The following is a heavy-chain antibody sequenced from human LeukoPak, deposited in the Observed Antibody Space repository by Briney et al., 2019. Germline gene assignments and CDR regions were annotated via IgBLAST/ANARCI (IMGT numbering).Heavy chain of an antibody. J-gene: IGHJ3*02. D-gene: IGHD6-13*01. CDR3: TKGRTSSLFYDAFDI. Sequence: GRSLRLSCAASGFAFDDYAMHWVRHAPGKGLEWVSGISWNSGSIGYADSVKGRFTISRDNAEKSLYLQINSLRVEDMALYYCTKGRTSSLFYDAFDIWGQGTMVTVSS. V-gene: IGHV3-9*03. CDR2: ISWNSGSI. CDR1: GFAFDDYA.